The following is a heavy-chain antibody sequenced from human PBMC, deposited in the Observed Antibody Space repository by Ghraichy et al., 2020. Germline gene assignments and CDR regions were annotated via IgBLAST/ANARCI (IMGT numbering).Heavy chain of an antibody. CDR1: GYTFTSYD. V-gene: IGHV1-8*01. D-gene: IGHD6-19*01. J-gene: IGHJ6*02. CDR2: MNPNSGNT. CDR3: ASNGGDSSGWYTPYYYYGMDV. Sequence: ASVKVSCKASGYTFTSYDINWVRQATGQGLEWMGWMNPNSGNTGYAQKFQGRVTMTRNTSISTAYIEQSSLRSEDTAVYYCASNGGDSSGWYTPYYYYGMDVWGQGTTVTVSS.